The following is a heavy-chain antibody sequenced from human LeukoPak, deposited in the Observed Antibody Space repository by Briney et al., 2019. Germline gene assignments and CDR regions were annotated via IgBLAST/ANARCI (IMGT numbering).Heavy chain of an antibody. CDR1: GFSLSSYS. Sequence: GGSLRLSCAASGFSLSSYSMNWIRQAPGKGLEWVSSISTDNSYRHYADSVKGRFTISRDNPKNSLYLQMNTLRAEDTAVYYCARGGGSSSHNWGQGTLVTVSS. J-gene: IGHJ4*02. CDR2: ISTDNSYR. V-gene: IGHV3-21*04. D-gene: IGHD6-6*01. CDR3: ARGGGSSSHN.